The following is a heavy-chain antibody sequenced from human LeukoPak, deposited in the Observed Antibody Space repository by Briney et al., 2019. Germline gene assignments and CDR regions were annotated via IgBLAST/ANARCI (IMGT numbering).Heavy chain of an antibody. D-gene: IGHD4-17*01. CDR3: TTVGAMTTVTQGGY. J-gene: IGHJ4*02. Sequence: GGSLRLSCAASGFTFSGSAMHWVRQASGKGLEWVGRIRSKANSYATAYAASVKGRFTISRDDSKNTAYLQMNSLKTEDTAVCYCTTVGAMTTVTQGGYWGQGTLVTVSS. CDR1: GFTFSGSA. V-gene: IGHV3-73*01. CDR2: IRSKANSYAT.